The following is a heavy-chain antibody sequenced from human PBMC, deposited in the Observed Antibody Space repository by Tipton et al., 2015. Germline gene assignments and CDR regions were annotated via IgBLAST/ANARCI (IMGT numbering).Heavy chain of an antibody. CDR3: ARLGGLAADY. J-gene: IGHJ4*02. CDR1: GFTFTTYV. Sequence: SLRLSCAASGFTFTTYVMSWVRQAPGKGLEWVANINQDANKKYCVDSVKGRFTISRDNAKNTLHLQMNSLRAEDTAVYYCARLGGLAADYWGQGTLVTVSS. D-gene: IGHD6-25*01. CDR2: INQDANKK. V-gene: IGHV3-7*01.